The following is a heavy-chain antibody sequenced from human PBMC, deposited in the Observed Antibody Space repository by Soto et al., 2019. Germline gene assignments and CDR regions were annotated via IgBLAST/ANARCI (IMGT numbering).Heavy chain of an antibody. V-gene: IGHV3-30-3*01. CDR1: GFTFSSYA. D-gene: IGHD1-26*01. J-gene: IGHJ6*02. Sequence: GGSLRLSCAASGFTFSSYAMHWVRQAPGKGLEWVAVISYDGSNKYYADSVKGRFTISRDNSKNTLCLQMNSLRAEDTAVYYCARDLSGELLQPYYYGMDVWGQGTTVTVSS. CDR3: ARDLSGELLQPYYYGMDV. CDR2: ISYDGSNK.